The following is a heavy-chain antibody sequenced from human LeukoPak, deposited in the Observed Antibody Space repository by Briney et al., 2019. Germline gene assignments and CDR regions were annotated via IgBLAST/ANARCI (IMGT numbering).Heavy chain of an antibody. J-gene: IGHJ4*02. V-gene: IGHV1-2*02. CDR2: INPNSGGT. CDR3: ARDPGNGYNSDY. Sequence: ASVKVSCKASGYTFTGYYMHWVRQAPGQGLEWMGWINPNSGGTNYAQKFQGRVTMARDTSISTAYMELSRLRSDDTAVYYCARDPGNGYNSDYWGQGTLVTVSS. CDR1: GYTFTGYY. D-gene: IGHD5-24*01.